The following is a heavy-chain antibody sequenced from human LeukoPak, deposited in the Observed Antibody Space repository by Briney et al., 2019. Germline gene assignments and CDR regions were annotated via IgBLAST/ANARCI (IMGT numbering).Heavy chain of an antibody. CDR3: ARDQGNSPAFDY. J-gene: IGHJ4*02. Sequence: GASVKVSCKASGYIFTGYYMHWVRQAPGQGLEWMGWINPNSGDTNYAQKFQGRVTMTRDTSISTAYMELSRLRSDDTAVYYCARDQGNSPAFDYWGQGTLVTVSS. CDR2: INPNSGDT. CDR1: GYIFTGYY. V-gene: IGHV1-2*02. D-gene: IGHD1-1*01.